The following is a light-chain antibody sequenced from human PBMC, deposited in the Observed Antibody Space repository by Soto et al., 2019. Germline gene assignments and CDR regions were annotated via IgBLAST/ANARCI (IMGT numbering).Light chain of an antibody. CDR1: SSNIGAGYD. Sequence: QAVVTQPPSVSGAPGQRVTISCTGSSSNIGAGYDVHWYQQLPGRAPKLLIYGNTNRPSGVPDRFSGSKSGTSASLAITGLGVGDEANYYCLSFDSSLGVLFGGGTKVTVL. V-gene: IGLV1-40*01. CDR3: LSFDSSLGVL. CDR2: GNT. J-gene: IGLJ2*01.